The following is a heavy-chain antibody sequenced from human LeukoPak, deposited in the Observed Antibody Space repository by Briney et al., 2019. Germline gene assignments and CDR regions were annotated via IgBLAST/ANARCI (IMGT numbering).Heavy chain of an antibody. CDR2: IWYDGSNK. CDR3: ASWLCSGGSCPRVGDV. Sequence: PGGSLRLSCAASGFTFSSYGMHWVRQAPGKGLEWVAVIWYDGSNKYYADSVKGRFTISRDNSKNTLYLQMNSLRAEDTAVYYCASWLCSGGSCPRVGDVWGKGTTVTVSS. CDR1: GFTFSSYG. D-gene: IGHD2-15*01. V-gene: IGHV3-33*01. J-gene: IGHJ6*04.